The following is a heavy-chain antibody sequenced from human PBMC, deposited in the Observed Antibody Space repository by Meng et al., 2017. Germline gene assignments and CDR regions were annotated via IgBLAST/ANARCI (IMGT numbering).Heavy chain of an antibody. CDR1: GFTFGDYA. V-gene: IGHV3-49*04. J-gene: IGHJ3*02. CDR2: IRSKAYGGTT. CDR3: TRDSYDAFDI. Sequence: GESLKISCTASGFTFGDYAMSWVRQAPGKGLEWVGFIRSKAYGGTTEYAASVKGRFTISRDDSKNIAYLQMNSLKTEDTAVYYCTRDSYDAFDIWGQGTMVTVSS. D-gene: IGHD1-26*01.